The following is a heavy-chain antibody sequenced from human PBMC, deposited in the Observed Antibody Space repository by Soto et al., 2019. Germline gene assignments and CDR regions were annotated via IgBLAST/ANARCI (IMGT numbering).Heavy chain of an antibody. CDR1: GGTFSSYT. D-gene: IGHD2-2*01. Sequence: SVKVSCKASGGTFSSYTISWVRQAPGQGLEWMGRIIPILGIANYAQKFQGRVTITADKSTSTAYMELSSLRSEDTAVYYCARDPCSSTSCYQWSDYWGQGTLVTVSS. J-gene: IGHJ4*02. V-gene: IGHV1-69*04. CDR3: ARDPCSSTSCYQWSDY. CDR2: IIPILGIA.